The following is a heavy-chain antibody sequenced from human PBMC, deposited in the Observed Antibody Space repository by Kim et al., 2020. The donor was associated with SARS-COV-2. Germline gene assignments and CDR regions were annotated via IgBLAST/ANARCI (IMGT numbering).Heavy chain of an antibody. CDR1: GYSFTSYW. CDR2: IYPGDSDT. D-gene: IGHD6-6*01. J-gene: IGHJ6*02. CDR3: ATWGSSSLLEYYYYGMDV. V-gene: IGHV5-51*01. Sequence: GESLKISCKGSGYSFTSYWIGWVRQMPGKGLEWMGIIYPGDSDTRYSPSFQGQVTISADKSISTAYLQWSSLKASDTAMYYCATWGSSSLLEYYYYGMDVWGQGTTVTVSS.